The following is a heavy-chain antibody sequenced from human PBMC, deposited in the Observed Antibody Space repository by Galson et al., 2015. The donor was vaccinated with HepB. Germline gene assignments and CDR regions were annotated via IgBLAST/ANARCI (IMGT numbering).Heavy chain of an antibody. Sequence: SVKVSCKASGGTFSTYAISWVRQAPGQGLEWMGGIIPIFGTANYAQKFQGRVTISADESTSTGYMEMSSLRSEDTAVYYCARAHRYCGSTNCYYYMDVWGRGTTVTVSS. V-gene: IGHV1-69*13. CDR2: IIPIFGTA. J-gene: IGHJ6*03. D-gene: IGHD2-2*01. CDR1: GGTFSTYA. CDR3: ARAHRYCGSTNCYYYMDV.